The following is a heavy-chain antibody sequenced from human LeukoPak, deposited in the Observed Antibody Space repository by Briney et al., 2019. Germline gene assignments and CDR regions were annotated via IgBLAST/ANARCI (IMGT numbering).Heavy chain of an antibody. CDR1: GGSISSSSYY. D-gene: IGHD5-12*01. J-gene: IGHJ4*02. CDR3: ASRLLGSPY. V-gene: IGHV4-39*01. CDR2: IYYSGGT. Sequence: SETLSLTCTVSGGSISSSSYYWGWIRQPPGKGLEWIGSIYYSGGTYYNPSLKSRVTISVDTSKTQLSLKLSSVTAADTAVYYCASRLLGSPYWGQGTLVTVSS.